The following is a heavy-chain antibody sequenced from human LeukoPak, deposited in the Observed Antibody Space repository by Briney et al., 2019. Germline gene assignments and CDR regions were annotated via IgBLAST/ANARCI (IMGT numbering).Heavy chain of an antibody. CDR3: ARGGSYYYYGMDV. CDR1: GGSFSGYY. CDR2: INHSGST. V-gene: IGHV4-34*01. J-gene: IGHJ6*02. Sequence: LETLSLTCAVYGGSFSGYYWSWICQPPGKGLEWIGEINHSGSTNYNPSLRSRVTISVDTSKNQFSLKLSSVTAADTAVYYCARGGSYYYYGMDVWGQGTTVTVSS.